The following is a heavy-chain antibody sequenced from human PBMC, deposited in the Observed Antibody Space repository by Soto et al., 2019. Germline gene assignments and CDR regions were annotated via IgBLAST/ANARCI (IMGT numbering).Heavy chain of an antibody. CDR3: ARELYSYGYYAMDV. D-gene: IGHD5-18*01. Sequence: QVHLVQSGAEVKKPGASVKVSCKTSGYTFTTYGISWVRQAPGQGLEWMGWISAYNGNTNYAQKLQGRVTMTTDPSTSTAYMELRSLRSDDTAVYYCARELYSYGYYAMDVWGQGTTVTVSS. V-gene: IGHV1-18*04. CDR2: ISAYNGNT. CDR1: GYTFTTYG. J-gene: IGHJ6*02.